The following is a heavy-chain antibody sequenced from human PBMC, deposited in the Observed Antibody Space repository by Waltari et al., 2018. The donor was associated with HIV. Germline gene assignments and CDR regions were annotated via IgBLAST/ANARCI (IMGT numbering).Heavy chain of an antibody. V-gene: IGHV3-66*01. CDR1: GFTVSSTY. Sequence: EVQLVESGGGLVQPGGSLRLSCAASGFTVSSTYLSWVRQAPGKGLEWVSVIYSGGSTYYADSVKGRFTISRDNSKNTLYLQMNSLRAEDTAVYYCARGGVNCGGDCPFDYWGQGTLVTVSS. CDR2: IYSGGST. D-gene: IGHD2-21*02. J-gene: IGHJ4*02. CDR3: ARGGVNCGGDCPFDY.